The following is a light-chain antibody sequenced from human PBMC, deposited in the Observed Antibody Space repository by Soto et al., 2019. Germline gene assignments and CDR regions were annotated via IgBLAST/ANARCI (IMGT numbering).Light chain of an antibody. CDR2: LNSDGSH. V-gene: IGLV4-69*01. CDR1: SGHNNYA. Sequence: QPVLTQSPSASASLGASVKLTCTLSSGHNNYAIAWHQQQPGKGPRYLMNLNSDGSHTKGDGIPERFSGSSSGAERYLTISSLQSEDEADYYCQTWGTDIRGVFGGGTKLTVL. J-gene: IGLJ2*01. CDR3: QTWGTDIRGV.